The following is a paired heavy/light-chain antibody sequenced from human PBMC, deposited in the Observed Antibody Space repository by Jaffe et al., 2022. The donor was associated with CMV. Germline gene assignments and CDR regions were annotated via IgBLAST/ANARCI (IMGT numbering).Light chain of an antibody. CDR1: QSVLYRSTNKNY. CDR3: QQYYSTPWS. V-gene: IGKV4-1*01. Sequence: DIVVTQSPDSLAVSLGERATINCKSSQSVLYRSTNKNYLAWYQQKPGHPPKLLVYWASTRESGVPDRFSGSGSGTDFTLTISSLQAEDVAVYYCQQYYSTPWSFGPGTNLEI. CDR2: WAS. J-gene: IGKJ2*01.
Heavy chain of an antibody. J-gene: IGHJ3*01. V-gene: IGHV3-23*04. CDR2: ISGDTSNT. D-gene: IGHD3-16*01. CDR1: GFTFSNYA. Sequence: EVQLEESGGGLAQPGGSLTLSCVASGFTFSNYAMNWVRQAPGKGLDWVSTISGDTSNTYYGDSVKGRFVVSRDNSQNTLYLHMSRLRADDTALYYCAKSYGWARVWGSPMGEAYDIWGQGTMVIVSS. CDR3: AKSYGWARVWGSPMGEAYDI.